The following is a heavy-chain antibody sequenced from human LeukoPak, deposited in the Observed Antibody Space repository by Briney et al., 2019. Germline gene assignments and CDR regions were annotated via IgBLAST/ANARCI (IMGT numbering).Heavy chain of an antibody. V-gene: IGHV3-72*01. J-gene: IGHJ4*01. CDR2: TRNKANSYTT. CDR1: GFTFSDHY. CDR3: ASLITMVRGVHFDY. D-gene: IGHD3-10*01. Sequence: GRSLRLSCAASGFTFSDHYMDWVRQAPGKGLEWVGRTRNKANSYTTEYAASVKGRFTISRDDSKNSLYLQMNSLKTEDTAVYYCASLITMVRGVHFDYWGLGTLVTVSS.